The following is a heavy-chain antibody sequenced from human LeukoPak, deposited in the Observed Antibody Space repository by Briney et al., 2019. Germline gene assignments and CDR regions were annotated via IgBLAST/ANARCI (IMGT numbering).Heavy chain of an antibody. J-gene: IGHJ6*02. CDR2: IIPIFGTA. CDR3: ATSFEDYEGAYYGLDV. V-gene: IGHV1-69*13. D-gene: IGHD4-17*01. Sequence: GASVKVSCKASGGTFSSYAISWVRQAPGQGLEWMGGIIPIFGTANYAQKFQGRVTITADESTSTAYMELSSLRSEDTAVYYCATSFEDYEGAYYGLDVWGQGTTVTVSS. CDR1: GGTFSSYA.